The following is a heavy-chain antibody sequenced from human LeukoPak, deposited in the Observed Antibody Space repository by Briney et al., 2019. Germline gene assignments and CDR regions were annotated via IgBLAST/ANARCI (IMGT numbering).Heavy chain of an antibody. CDR1: GFTFSSYA. CDR2: ISGSGGGT. D-gene: IGHD2-2*01. J-gene: IGHJ5*02. CDR3: AKDCSSTSCSAPS. Sequence: PGGSLRLSCAASGFTFSSYAMSWVRQAPGKGLEWVSAISGSGGGTYYADSVKGRFTISRDNSKNTLYLQMNSLRAEDTAVYYCAKDCSSTSCSAPSWGQGTLVTVSS. V-gene: IGHV3-23*01.